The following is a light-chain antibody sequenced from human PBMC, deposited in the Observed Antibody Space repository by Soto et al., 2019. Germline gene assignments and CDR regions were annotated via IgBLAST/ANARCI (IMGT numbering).Light chain of an antibody. V-gene: IGKV1-27*01. CDR1: QGISNY. Sequence: DIQMTQSPSSLSASVGDRVTITCRASQGISNYLAWYQQKPGKVPKLLIYAASTLQSGVPSRFSGSGSGTXXXXXIXSLQPEDVATYYCQKYNSALWTFGQGTKVEIK. CDR2: AAS. CDR3: QKYNSALWT. J-gene: IGKJ1*01.